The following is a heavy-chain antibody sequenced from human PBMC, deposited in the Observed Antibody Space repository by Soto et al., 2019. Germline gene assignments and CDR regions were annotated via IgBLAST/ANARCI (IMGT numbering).Heavy chain of an antibody. CDR3: ERTGFSRGRSCFDS. V-gene: IGHV1-18*03. D-gene: IGHD1-26*01. CDR2: ISAYNGNT. J-gene: IGHJ4*02. Sequence: ACVKVPCRASGYTFTSYCTIWVRQAPGQKLDWLGWISAYNGNTTYAQKLQCRVTMTTDTSTSTAYMELRRPRSDAVALYYCERTGFSRGRSCFDSWGRGTLVTVSS. CDR1: GYTFTSYC.